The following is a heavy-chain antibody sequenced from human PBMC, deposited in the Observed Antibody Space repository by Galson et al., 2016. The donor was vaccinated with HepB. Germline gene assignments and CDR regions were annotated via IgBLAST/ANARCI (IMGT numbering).Heavy chain of an antibody. Sequence: SLRLSCAASGFSFSSYAMTWVRQTPGKGLEWVVSISGSSDSTTYADSVKGRFTISRDNSKNTLYLQMNSLTAEDTAIYYCAKKWVVEGVTDYFDAWGQGTLVSVFS. D-gene: IGHD2-15*01. V-gene: IGHV3-23*01. CDR2: ISGSSDST. CDR1: GFSFSSYA. CDR3: AKKWVVEGVTDYFDA. J-gene: IGHJ5*02.